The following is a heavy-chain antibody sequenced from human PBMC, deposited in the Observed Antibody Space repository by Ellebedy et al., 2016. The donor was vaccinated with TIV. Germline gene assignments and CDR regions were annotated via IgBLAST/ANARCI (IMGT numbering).Heavy chain of an antibody. D-gene: IGHD2-15*01. V-gene: IGHV1-8*01. CDR1: GYTFTSYD. CDR3: ARGVGVVVVAATDTDFDY. Sequence: AASVQVSCKASGYTFTSYDINWVRQSTGQGLEWMEWMNPNSGNTGNAQKFQGRVTMTRNTSIRTAYMEMSSLRSEDTAVYYCARGVGVVVVAATDTDFDYWGQGTLVTVSS. J-gene: IGHJ4*02. CDR2: MNPNSGNT.